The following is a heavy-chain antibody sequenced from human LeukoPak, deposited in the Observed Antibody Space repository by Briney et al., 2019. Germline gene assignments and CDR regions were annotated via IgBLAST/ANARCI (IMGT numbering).Heavy chain of an antibody. CDR3: ARVVDVNSYGLFDY. Sequence: ASVKASCKASGYSFTSYTMHWVRQAPGQRLEWMGWINAGNGNTKYPQKFQGRVTITRDTSANTAYMELSSLRSEDTAVYYCARVVDVNSYGLFDYWGQGTLVTVSS. D-gene: IGHD5-18*01. CDR2: INAGNGNT. V-gene: IGHV1-3*01. CDR1: GYSFTSYT. J-gene: IGHJ4*02.